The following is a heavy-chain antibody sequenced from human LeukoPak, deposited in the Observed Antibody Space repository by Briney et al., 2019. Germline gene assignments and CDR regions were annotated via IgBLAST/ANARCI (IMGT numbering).Heavy chain of an antibody. V-gene: IGHV4-39*01. CDR3: ARRVVVAATGNWFDP. CDR1: GGSISSSSYY. D-gene: IGHD2-15*01. CDR2: IYYSGST. J-gene: IGHJ5*02. Sequence: SETLSLTCTVSGGSISSSSYYWGWLRQPPGKGLEWIGSIYYSGSTYYNPSLKSRVTISVDTSKNQFSLKLSSVTAADTAVYYCARRVVVAATGNWFDPWGQGTLVTVSS.